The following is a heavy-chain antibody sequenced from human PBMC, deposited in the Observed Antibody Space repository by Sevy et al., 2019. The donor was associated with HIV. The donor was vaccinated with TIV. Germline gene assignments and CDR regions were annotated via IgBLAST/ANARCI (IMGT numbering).Heavy chain of an antibody. D-gene: IGHD2-8*01. CDR3: AREGCTKPNAY. CDR2: FSFGCGKI. J-gene: IGHJ4*02. Sequence: GGSLRLSCAASGFTFSKYSMSWIRQTPGKGLEWVSTFSFGCGKINYADSVKGRFTISRDDSRNTFYLQMNSLRAEDTAIYYCAREGCTKPNAYWGEGGVVTVSS. CDR1: GFTFSKYS. V-gene: IGHV3-23*01.